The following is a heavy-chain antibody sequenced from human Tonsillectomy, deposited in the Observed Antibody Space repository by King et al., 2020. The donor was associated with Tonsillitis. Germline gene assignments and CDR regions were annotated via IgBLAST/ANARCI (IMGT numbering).Heavy chain of an antibody. CDR2: ISYDGSNK. CDR3: ARPEVTPPNYYDYGMDV. D-gene: IGHD3-16*01. V-gene: IGHV3-33*05. J-gene: IGHJ6*02. Sequence: VQLVESGGGVVQPGRSLRLSCAASGFTFSNYGMHWVRQAPGKGLEWVAVISYDGSNKYYADSVKGRVNISRDNSKNTLYLQMNSLRAEDTAVYYCARPEVTPPNYYDYGMDVWGQGTTVTVSS. CDR1: GFTFSNYG.